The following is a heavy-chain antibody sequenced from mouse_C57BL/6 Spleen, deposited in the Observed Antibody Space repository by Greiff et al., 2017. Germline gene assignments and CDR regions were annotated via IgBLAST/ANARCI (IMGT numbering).Heavy chain of an antibody. V-gene: IGHV5-17*01. CDR3: ARTITTVVAPYAMDY. J-gene: IGHJ4*01. CDR1: GFTFSDYG. CDR2: ISSGSSTI. D-gene: IGHD1-1*01. Sequence: EVQRVESGGGLVKPGGSLKLSCAASGFTFSDYGMHWVRQAPEKGLEWVAYISSGSSTIYYADTVKGRFTISRDNAKNTLFLQMTSLRSEDTAMYYCARTITTVVAPYAMDYWGQGTSVTVSS.